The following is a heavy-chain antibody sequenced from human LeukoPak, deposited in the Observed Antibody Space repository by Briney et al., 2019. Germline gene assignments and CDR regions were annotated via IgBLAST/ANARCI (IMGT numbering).Heavy chain of an antibody. V-gene: IGHV1-8*01. CDR2: MNANSGNT. Sequence: ASVKVSCKASGYTFTSYDINWVRQATGQGLEWMGWMNANSGNTGYAQRFQDRVTFTRDTSINTAYMELSSLTSDETAVYYCARDAAGELTPEVDYWGQGTLVTVSS. J-gene: IGHJ4*02. D-gene: IGHD1-26*01. CDR3: ARDAAGELTPEVDY. CDR1: GYTFTSYD.